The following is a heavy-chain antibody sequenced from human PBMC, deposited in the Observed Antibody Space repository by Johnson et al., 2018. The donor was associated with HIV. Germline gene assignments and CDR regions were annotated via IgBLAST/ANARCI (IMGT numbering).Heavy chain of an antibody. J-gene: IGHJ3*02. CDR1: GFTFSSYA. CDR2: ISYDGSNK. D-gene: IGHD4-17*01. Sequence: QVQLVESGGGVVQPGRSLRLSCAASGFTFSSYAMHWVRQAPGKGLEWVAVISYDGSNKYYADSVKGRFTISRDNSKNTLYLQISSLRAEDTAIYYCATHLSDFDDTLTDDAFDIWGQGTMVTVSS. V-gene: IGHV3-30*04. CDR3: ATHLSDFDDTLTDDAFDI.